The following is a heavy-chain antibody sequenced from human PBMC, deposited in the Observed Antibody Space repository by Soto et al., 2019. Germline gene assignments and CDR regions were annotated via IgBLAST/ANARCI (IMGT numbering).Heavy chain of an antibody. J-gene: IGHJ5*02. CDR2: IYYSGST. CDR3: ARDPRLGYCISTSCSRFDP. V-gene: IGHV4-30-4*01. Sequence: PSETVSLTCTVSGGSISSGDYYWSWIRQPPGKGLEWIGYIYYSGSTYYNPSLKSRVTISVDTSKNQFSLKLSSVTAADTAVYYCARDPRLGYCISTSCSRFDPWGQGTLVTVCS. D-gene: IGHD2-2*01. CDR1: GGSISSGDYY.